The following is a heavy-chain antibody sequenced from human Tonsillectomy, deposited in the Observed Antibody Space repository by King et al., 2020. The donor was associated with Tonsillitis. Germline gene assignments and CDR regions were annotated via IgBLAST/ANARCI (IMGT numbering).Heavy chain of an antibody. CDR3: VRGYASNGYLRTFDI. CDR2: IFSSGQT. J-gene: IGHJ3*02. D-gene: IGHD3-22*01. CDR1: GGSISSATYF. V-gene: IGHV4-61*02. Sequence: QLQESGPGLVKPSQTLSLTCTVSGGSISSATYFWNWIRQPAGKELEWIGRIFSSGQTNYKSSLNSLVSMSVETSANHFSLKLNSVTAADTAVYYCVRGYASNGYLRTFDIWGQGTMVTVSS.